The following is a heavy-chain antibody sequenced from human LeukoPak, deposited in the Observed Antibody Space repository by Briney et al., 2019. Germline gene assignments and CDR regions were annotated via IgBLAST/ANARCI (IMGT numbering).Heavy chain of an antibody. Sequence: GGSLRLSCAASGFTFSSYEMNWVRQAPGKGLEWVSYISSSGSTIYYADSVKGRFTISRDNAKMSLYLQMNSLRADDTAVYYCVRDQKSYYYNYWGQGTLVTVSS. CDR3: VRDQKSYYYNY. D-gene: IGHD3-10*01. CDR2: ISSSGSTI. V-gene: IGHV3-48*03. J-gene: IGHJ4*02. CDR1: GFTFSSYE.